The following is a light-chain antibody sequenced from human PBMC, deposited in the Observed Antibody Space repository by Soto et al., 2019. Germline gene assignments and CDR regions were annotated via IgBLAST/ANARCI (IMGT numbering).Light chain of an antibody. CDR2: AAS. J-gene: IGKJ1*01. CDR3: QQYHRYST. CDR1: QSLLHSNGYNY. V-gene: IGKV2-28*01. Sequence: DIVMTQSPLSLPVTPGEPASISCRSSQSLLHSNGYNYLAWYQQKPGKAPKLLIYAASTLESGVSSRFSGRGSGTEFTLTISSLESDDFATYYCQQYHRYSTFGQGTKVDIK.